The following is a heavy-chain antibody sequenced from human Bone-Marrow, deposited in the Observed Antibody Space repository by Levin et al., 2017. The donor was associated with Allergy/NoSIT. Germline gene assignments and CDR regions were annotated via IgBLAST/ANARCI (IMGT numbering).Heavy chain of an antibody. CDR2: IIPILDIA. J-gene: IGHJ4*02. CDR3: ATERATMDADLDY. Sequence: SVKVSCKASGGTFITYSIIWVRQAPGQGLEWMGRIIPILDIANYAQKFQGRVTITADKSTSTAYMELSSLSSDDTAVYYCATERATMDADLDYWGQGTLVTVSS. V-gene: IGHV1-69*04. CDR1: GGTFITYS. D-gene: IGHD3-10*01.